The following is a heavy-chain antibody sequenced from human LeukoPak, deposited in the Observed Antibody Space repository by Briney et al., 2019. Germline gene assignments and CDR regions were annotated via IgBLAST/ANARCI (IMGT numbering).Heavy chain of an antibody. CDR2: IIPIFGTA. J-gene: IGHJ6*02. CDR1: GGTFSSYA. D-gene: IGHD6-19*01. V-gene: IGHV1-69*13. CDR3: ARGFIPGIAVAPRGSYYGMDV. Sequence: GASVKVSCKASGGTFSSYAISWVRQAPGQGLEWMGGIIPIFGTANYAQKFQGRVTIAADESTSTAYMELSSLSSEDTAVYYCARGFIPGIAVAPRGSYYGMDVWGQGTTVTVSS.